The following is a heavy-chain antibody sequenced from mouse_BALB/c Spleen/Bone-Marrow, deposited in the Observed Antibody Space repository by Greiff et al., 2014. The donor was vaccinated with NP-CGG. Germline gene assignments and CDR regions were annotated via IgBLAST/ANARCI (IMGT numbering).Heavy chain of an antibody. Sequence: QVQLQQSGAELVRPGASVKLSCKALGYTFTDYEIHWVKQTPEHGLEWIGAIHPGSGGTAYNQKFKGKATLTVDKSSNTANMELSSLTSEDCAIYYCARGWDAMDYWGQGTSVTVSS. CDR3: ARGWDAMDY. D-gene: IGHD3-3*01. CDR1: GYTFTDYE. J-gene: IGHJ4*01. V-gene: IGHV1-15*01. CDR2: IHPGSGGT.